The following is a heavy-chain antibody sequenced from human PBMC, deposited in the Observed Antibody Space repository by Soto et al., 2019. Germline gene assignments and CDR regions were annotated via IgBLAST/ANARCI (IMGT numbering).Heavy chain of an antibody. Sequence: QVQLVQSGAEMKKPGASVKVSCKASGYTFSSYYMHWVRQAPGQGLEWMGMINPSGGSTSYAQKFQGRVTMTGDTSTSTVYMELSSLRSEDTAVHYCARDGPRGAMDMYYSDYWGQGTLVTVSS. D-gene: IGHD3-10*01. CDR1: GYTFSSYY. J-gene: IGHJ4*02. CDR3: ARDGPRGAMDMYYSDY. CDR2: INPSGGST. V-gene: IGHV1-46*03.